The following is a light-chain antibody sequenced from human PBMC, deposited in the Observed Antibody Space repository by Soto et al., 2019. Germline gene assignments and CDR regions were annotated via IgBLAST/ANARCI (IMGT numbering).Light chain of an antibody. V-gene: IGKV2-24*01. CDR2: KIS. Sequence: DIVLTQTRLSSPVTLGQPASISCRSSQSLVHIDGNTYLNWLQQRPGQPPRFLISKISNRFPGVPARFSRSGAGTDFTVKISRVEAENVGVYSCMQATQSYSFGQGTRLEIK. J-gene: IGKJ2*01. CDR1: QSLVHIDGNTY. CDR3: MQATQSYS.